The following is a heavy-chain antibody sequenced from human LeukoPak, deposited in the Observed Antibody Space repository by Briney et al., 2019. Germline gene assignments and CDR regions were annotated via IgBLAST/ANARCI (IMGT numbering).Heavy chain of an antibody. Sequence: ASVKVSCKASGYTFTSYGISWVRQAPGQGLEWMGWISAYNGNTNYAQKLQGRVTMTTDTSTSTAYMELRSLRSEDTAVYYCASRRYCSSTSCYKRLELPHYYYYYMDVWGKGTTVTVSS. V-gene: IGHV1-18*01. J-gene: IGHJ6*03. D-gene: IGHD2-2*02. CDR3: ASRRYCSSTSCYKRLELPHYYYYYMDV. CDR1: GYTFTSYG. CDR2: ISAYNGNT.